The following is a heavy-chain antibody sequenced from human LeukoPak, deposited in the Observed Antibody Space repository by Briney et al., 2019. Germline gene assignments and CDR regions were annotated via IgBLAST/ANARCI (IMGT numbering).Heavy chain of an antibody. Sequence: GGSLRLSCAASGFTFSDYYMSWIRQAPGKGLEWVSYISSSGSTIYYADSVKGRFTISRDNAKNSLYLQMNSLRAEDTAVYYCARDRSTYYDSSGSIDYWGQGTLVTVSS. CDR2: ISSSGSTI. D-gene: IGHD3-22*01. CDR3: ARDRSTYYDSSGSIDY. CDR1: GFTFSDYY. V-gene: IGHV3-11*01. J-gene: IGHJ4*02.